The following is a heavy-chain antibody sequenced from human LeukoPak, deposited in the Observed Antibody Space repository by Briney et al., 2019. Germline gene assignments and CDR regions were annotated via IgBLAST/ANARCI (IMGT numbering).Heavy chain of an antibody. Sequence: GGSLRRSCAASGFAFSSYAMSWFRQAPWKGLEWVSAISGSGGSTYYADSVKGRFTISRDNSKNTLYLQMNSLRAEDTAVYYCASYGRPIFDYWGQGTLVTVSS. CDR3: ASYGRPIFDY. CDR2: ISGSGGST. J-gene: IGHJ4*02. V-gene: IGHV3-23*01. D-gene: IGHD5-18*01. CDR1: GFAFSSYA.